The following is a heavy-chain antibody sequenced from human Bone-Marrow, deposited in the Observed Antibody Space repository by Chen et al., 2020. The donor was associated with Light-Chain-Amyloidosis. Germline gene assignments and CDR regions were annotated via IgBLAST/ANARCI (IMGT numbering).Heavy chain of an antibody. J-gene: IGHJ6*02. V-gene: IGHV3-53*01. CDR1: GFAVGTNH. CDR2: VVGGGKV. Sequence: EVQVVESGGDLIQPGGSLRLSCAASGFAVGTNHMSWVRQPPGKGLEWISGVVGGGKVAYEDTGRGRFTVSRDKSNNTVDLQMNSLRADDTAVYYCARGERLRSMDVWGQGTTVAVSS. CDR3: ARGERLRSMDV. D-gene: IGHD5-12*01.